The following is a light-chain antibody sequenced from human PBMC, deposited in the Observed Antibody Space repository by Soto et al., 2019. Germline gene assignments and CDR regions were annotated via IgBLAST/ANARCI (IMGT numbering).Light chain of an antibody. V-gene: IGKV3-11*01. CDR2: DTA. CDR1: QSVSSR. J-gene: IGKJ5*01. CDR3: EVYNEWSIT. Sequence: EIVLPQSPGTLSLSPGERATLSCRASQSVSSRFAWYQQRPGQAPNLLIYDTATRATGTPARFSGSGSGPSVTLTSSSLRPEDFAVYHCEVYNEWSITCGQETRVEMK.